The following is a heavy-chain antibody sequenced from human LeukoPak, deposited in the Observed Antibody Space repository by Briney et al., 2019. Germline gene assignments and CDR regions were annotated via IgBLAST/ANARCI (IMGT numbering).Heavy chain of an antibody. J-gene: IGHJ4*02. D-gene: IGHD2-15*01. CDR1: GGSISSYY. Sequence: PSETLSLTCTVSGGSISSYYWSWIRQPPGKGLEWIGYIYYSGSTNYNPSLKSRVTISVDTSKNQFSLKLSSVTAADTAVYYCARGHYCSGGSCYFGYWGQGTLVTVSS. V-gene: IGHV4-59*01. CDR2: IYYSGST. CDR3: ARGHYCSGGSCYFGY.